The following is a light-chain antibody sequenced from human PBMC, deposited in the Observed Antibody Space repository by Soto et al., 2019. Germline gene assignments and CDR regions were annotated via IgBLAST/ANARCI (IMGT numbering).Light chain of an antibody. CDR3: QSYDSSPWVV. Sequence: QSVLTQPPSVSGAPGQRVTISCTGSSSNNGAGYDVHWYQQLPGTAPKLLIYGNSNRPSGVPDRFSGSKSGTSASLAITGLQAEDEADYYCQSYDSSPWVVFGGGTKLTVL. V-gene: IGLV1-40*01. CDR2: GNS. CDR1: SSNNGAGYD. J-gene: IGLJ2*01.